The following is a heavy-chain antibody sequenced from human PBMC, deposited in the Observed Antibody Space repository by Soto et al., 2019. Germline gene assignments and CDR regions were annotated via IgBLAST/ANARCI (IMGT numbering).Heavy chain of an antibody. CDR2: ISYDGSNK. CDR3: ARGPLGGNWLGSDY. CDR1: GFTFSSCA. V-gene: IGHV3-30-3*01. J-gene: IGHJ4*02. Sequence: PGGSLRRSCAASGFTFSSCAMHWVRQAPGKGLEWVAVISYDGSNKYYADSVKGRFTISRDNSKNTLYLQMNSLRAEDTAVYYCARGPLGGNWLGSDYWGQGTLRTVSS. D-gene: IGHD2-15*01.